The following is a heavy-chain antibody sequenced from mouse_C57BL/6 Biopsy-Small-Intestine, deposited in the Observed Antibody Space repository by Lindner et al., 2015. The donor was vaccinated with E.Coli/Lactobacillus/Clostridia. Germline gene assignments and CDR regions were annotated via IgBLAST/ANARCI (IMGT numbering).Heavy chain of an antibody. J-gene: IGHJ1*03. CDR2: IYPGTGIT. CDR1: GYTFTDYY. CDR3: ARSNYYGDSYGYFDV. Sequence: VQLQESGAELVRPGASVKLSCKASGYTFTDYYLNWVKQRPGQGLEWIARIYPGTGITYYNEEFEGRATLTAEKSSSTAFMQLNSLTSEDSAVYFCARSNYYGDSYGYFDVWGTGTTVTVSS. V-gene: IGHV1-76*01. D-gene: IGHD1-1*01.